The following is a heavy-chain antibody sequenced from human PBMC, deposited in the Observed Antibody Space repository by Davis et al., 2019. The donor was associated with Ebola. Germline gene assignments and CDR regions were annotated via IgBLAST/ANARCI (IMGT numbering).Heavy chain of an antibody. CDR3: ARDSTYYYGSGSYFPGFFDY. Sequence: GGSLRLSCAASGFTFSSYSMNWVRQAPGKGLEWVSSISSSSSYIYYADSVKGRFTISRDNSKNTLYLQMNSLRAEDTAVYYCARDSTYYYGSGSYFPGFFDYWGQGTLVTVSS. V-gene: IGHV3-21*01. CDR2: ISSSSSYI. D-gene: IGHD3-10*01. J-gene: IGHJ4*02. CDR1: GFTFSSYS.